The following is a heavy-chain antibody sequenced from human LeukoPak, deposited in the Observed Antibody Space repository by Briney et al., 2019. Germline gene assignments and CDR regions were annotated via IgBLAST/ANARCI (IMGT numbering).Heavy chain of an antibody. V-gene: IGHV1-69*01. D-gene: IGHD1-7*01. CDR3: ASLGNYAPHY. CDR2: IIPIFGTA. Sequence: ASVKVSCKASGGTFSSYAISWVRQAPGQGLEWMGGIIPIFGTANYAQKFQGRVTITADESTSTAYMELSSLRSEDTAVYYCASLGNYAPHYWGQGTLVTVSS. CDR1: GGTFSSYA. J-gene: IGHJ4*02.